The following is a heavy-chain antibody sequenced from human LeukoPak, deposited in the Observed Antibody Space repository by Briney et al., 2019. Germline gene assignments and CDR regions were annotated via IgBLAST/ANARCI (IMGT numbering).Heavy chain of an antibody. CDR2: GSHDGSES. Sequence: PSGTLTLSCIVSGITFSTNWMSWVRQAPAKGMELVVNGSHDGSESYYVDSVKGRFTVSRDNVKNSLYLQMISLRAEDTAVYYCATPVRGPTSVVNWGQGTLVTVSS. V-gene: IGHV3-7*05. CDR3: ATPVRGPTSVVN. CDR1: GITFSTNW. D-gene: IGHD3-10*01. J-gene: IGHJ4*01.